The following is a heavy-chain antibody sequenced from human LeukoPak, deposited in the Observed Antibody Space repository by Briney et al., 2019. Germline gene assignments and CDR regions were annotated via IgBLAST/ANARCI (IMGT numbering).Heavy chain of an antibody. D-gene: IGHD2-2*01. Sequence: SETLSLTCAVSGYFIGSGYYWGWIRQPPGKGLEWIGGVSHSGSTFYTPSLKSRVTISVDPSRNQFSLKLSSLTAADTAVYYCASTALGYCTTSSCPDYWGPRTLVTVSS. CDR2: VSHSGST. CDR3: ASTALGYCTTSSCPDY. CDR1: GYFIGSGYY. V-gene: IGHV4-38-2*01. J-gene: IGHJ4*02.